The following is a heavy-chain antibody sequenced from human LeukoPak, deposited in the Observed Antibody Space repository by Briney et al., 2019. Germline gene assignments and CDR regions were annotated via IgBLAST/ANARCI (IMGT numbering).Heavy chain of an antibody. J-gene: IGHJ4*02. CDR3: ARGRSSASYDSSGYYDDFDY. CDR1: GGSFSGYY. CDR2: INHSGST. V-gene: IGHV4-34*01. Sequence: PSETLSLTCAVYGGSFSGYYWSWIRQPPGKGLEWIGEINHSGSTNYNPSLKSRVTISVDTSKNQFSLKLSSVTAADTAVYYCARGRSSASYDSSGYYDDFDYWGQGTLVTVSS. D-gene: IGHD3-22*01.